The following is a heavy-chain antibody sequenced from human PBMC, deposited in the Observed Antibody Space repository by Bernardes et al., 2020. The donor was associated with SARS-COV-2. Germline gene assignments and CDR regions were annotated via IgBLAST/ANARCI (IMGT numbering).Heavy chain of an antibody. CDR2: INAGNGNT. D-gene: IGHD3-3*01. Sequence: ASVKVSCKASGYTFTSYAMHWVRQAPGQRLEWMGWINAGNGNTKYSQKFQGRVTITRDTSASTAYMELSSLRSEDTAVYYCARGEYTIFVLYYYGMDVWGQGTTVTVSS. CDR3: ARGEYTIFVLYYYGMDV. J-gene: IGHJ6*02. CDR1: GYTFTSYA. V-gene: IGHV1-3*01.